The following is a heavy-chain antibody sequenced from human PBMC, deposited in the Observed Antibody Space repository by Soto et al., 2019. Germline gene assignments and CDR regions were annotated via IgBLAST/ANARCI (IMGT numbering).Heavy chain of an antibody. V-gene: IGHV4-34*01. Sequence: QVQLQQWGAGLLKPSETLSLTCAVYGGSFSDYYWSWVRQPPGKGLEWIGQINHSGSTNYNPSLKSRVTISVDTCKNQFSLGLSSVTAADTAVYYCARPSRFDSWGQGTLVTVSS. J-gene: IGHJ4*02. CDR1: GGSFSDYY. CDR3: ARPSRFDS. CDR2: INHSGST. D-gene: IGHD6-6*01.